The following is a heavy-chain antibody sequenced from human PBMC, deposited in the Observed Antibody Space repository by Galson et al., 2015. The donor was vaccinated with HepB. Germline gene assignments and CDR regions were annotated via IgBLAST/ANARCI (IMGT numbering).Heavy chain of an antibody. CDR2: IIPIFGTA. J-gene: IGHJ5*02. Sequence: LVKVSCKASGGTFSSYAISWVRQAPGQGLEWMGGIIPIFGTANYAQKFQGRVTITADKSTSTAYMELSSLRSEDTAVYYCALIAAREGNWFDPWGQGTLVTVSS. CDR3: ALIAAREGNWFDP. D-gene: IGHD6-6*01. CDR1: GGTFSSYA. V-gene: IGHV1-69*06.